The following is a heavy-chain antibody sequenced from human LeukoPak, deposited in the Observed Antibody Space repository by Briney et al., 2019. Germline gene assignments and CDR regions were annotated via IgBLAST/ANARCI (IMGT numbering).Heavy chain of an antibody. CDR3: ARDRGATGY. J-gene: IGHJ4*02. CDR1: GGSISSYY. D-gene: IGHD1-26*01. V-gene: IGHV4-59*01. CDR2: IYYSGST. Sequence: SGTLSLTCTVSGGSISSYYWSWIRQPPGKGLEWIGYIYYSGSTNYNPSLKSRVTISVDTSKNQFSLKLSSVTAADTAVYYCARDRGATGYWGQGTLVTVSS.